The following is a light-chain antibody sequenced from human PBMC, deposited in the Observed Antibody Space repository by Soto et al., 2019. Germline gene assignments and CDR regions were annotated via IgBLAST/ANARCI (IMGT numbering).Light chain of an antibody. V-gene: IGKV1-39*01. CDR1: QTISSH. CDR2: AAS. J-gene: IGKJ5*01. Sequence: DSQMTQSPSSVSASVGDRVIITCRASQTISSHLNWYQQKPGKAPNLLVYAASSLQSGVPSRFTGSGSGTDFTLTISSLQPEDFATYFCQQSYTTPITFGQGTRLEIK. CDR3: QQSYTTPIT.